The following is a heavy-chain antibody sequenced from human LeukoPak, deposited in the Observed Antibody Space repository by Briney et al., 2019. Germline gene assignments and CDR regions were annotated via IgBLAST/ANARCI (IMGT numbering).Heavy chain of an antibody. V-gene: IGHV3-23*01. Sequence: GGSLRLSCAASGFAFSSYAMNWVRQAPGKGLERVSGIGTSAGSTSYVDSVKGRFTISRDNSRNTLYLQMNSLRVEDTAVYYCAKKVGGIYAFDIWGQGTMVTVSS. CDR2: IGTSAGST. CDR3: AKKVGGIYAFDI. D-gene: IGHD1-26*01. CDR1: GFAFSSYA. J-gene: IGHJ3*02.